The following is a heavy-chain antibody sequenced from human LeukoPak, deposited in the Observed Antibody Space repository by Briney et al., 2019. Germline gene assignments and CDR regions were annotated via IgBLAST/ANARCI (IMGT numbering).Heavy chain of an antibody. V-gene: IGHV1-69*04. D-gene: IGHD1-26*01. CDR1: GGTFSSYA. CDR2: IIPILGIA. Sequence: EASVKVSCTASGGTFSSYAISWVRQAPGQGLEWMGRIIPILGIANYAQKFQGRVTITADKSTSTAYMELSSLRSEDTAVYYCAREGGSYPDSVRSMADAFDIWGQGTMVTVSS. CDR3: AREGGSYPDSVRSMADAFDI. J-gene: IGHJ3*02.